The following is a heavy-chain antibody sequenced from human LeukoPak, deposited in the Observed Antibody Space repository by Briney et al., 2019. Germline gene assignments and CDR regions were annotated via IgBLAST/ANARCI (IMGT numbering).Heavy chain of an antibody. D-gene: IGHD6-13*01. CDR3: APDSPHSSSWYPFDY. CDR2: INPNSGGT. J-gene: IGHJ4*02. V-gene: IGHV1-2*02. CDR1: GYTFTGYY. Sequence: ASVKVSCKASGYTFTGYYMHWVRQAPGQGLEWMGWINPNSGGTNYAQKFQGRVTMTRDTSISTAYMELSRLRPDDTAVYYCAPDSPHSSSWYPFDYWGQGTLVTVSS.